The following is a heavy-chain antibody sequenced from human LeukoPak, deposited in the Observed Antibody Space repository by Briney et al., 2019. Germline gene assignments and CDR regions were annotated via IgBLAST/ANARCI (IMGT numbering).Heavy chain of an antibody. CDR3: AKDETNDCSSTSCYRGVAFDI. J-gene: IGHJ3*02. CDR1: GFTFSSYA. CDR2: ISDSGGST. V-gene: IGHV3-23*01. Sequence: PGGSLRLSCAASGFTFSSYAMSWVRQAPGKGLEWVSAISDSGGSTYYADSVKGRFTISRDNSKNTLYLQMNSLRAEDTAVYYCAKDETNDCSSTSCYRGVAFDIWGQGTMVTVSS. D-gene: IGHD2-2*01.